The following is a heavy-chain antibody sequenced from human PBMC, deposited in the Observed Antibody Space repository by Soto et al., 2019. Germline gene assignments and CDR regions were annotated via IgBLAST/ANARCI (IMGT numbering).Heavy chain of an antibody. V-gene: IGHV1-69*01. D-gene: IGHD1-26*01. CDR3: ATTLELTSWGALDY. CDR1: GDTFSTFT. CDR2: IVPIFQTA. J-gene: IGHJ4*02. Sequence: QVQLVQSGAEMKRPGSSVKVSCKASGDTFSTFTLSWMGQAPGQGLEWMGGIVPIFQTANYARKFQGRLTITADESTTSAYMELSSLLSEDTALFFCATTLELTSWGALDYCGQGTLVTVS.